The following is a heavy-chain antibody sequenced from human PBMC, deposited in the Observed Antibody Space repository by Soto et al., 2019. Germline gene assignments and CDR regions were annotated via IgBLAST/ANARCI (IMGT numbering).Heavy chain of an antibody. Sequence: QVQLQESGPGLVKPSQTLSLTCTVSGGSISSGDYYWSWIRQPPGKGLEWIGYIYYRGSTYYNPSLKSRVTRSVDTSKIQFSLKLSSVTAADTAVYYCATHSPGIAVAGTRWFDPWGQGTLVTVSS. D-gene: IGHD6-19*01. CDR3: ATHSPGIAVAGTRWFDP. J-gene: IGHJ5*02. CDR1: GGSISSGDYY. CDR2: IYYRGST. V-gene: IGHV4-30-4*01.